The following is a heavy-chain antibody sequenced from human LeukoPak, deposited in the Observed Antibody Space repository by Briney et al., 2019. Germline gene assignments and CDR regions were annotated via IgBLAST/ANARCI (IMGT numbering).Heavy chain of an antibody. CDR3: AKDRSNIAMVHNWFDT. V-gene: IGHV4-59*01. J-gene: IGHJ5*02. D-gene: IGHD5-18*01. Sequence: PSETLSLTCTVSGGSISSYYWSWIRQPPGKGLEWIGYIYYSGSTNYNPSLKSRVTISVDTSKNQFSLKLTSVTAADTAVYYCAKDRSNIAMVHNWFDTWGQGTLVTVSS. CDR2: IYYSGST. CDR1: GGSISSYY.